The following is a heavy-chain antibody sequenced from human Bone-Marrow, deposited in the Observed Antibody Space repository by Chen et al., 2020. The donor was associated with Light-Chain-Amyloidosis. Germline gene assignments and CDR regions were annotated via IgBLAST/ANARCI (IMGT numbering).Heavy chain of an antibody. J-gene: IGHJ3*02. Sequence: EVQLVESGGGLLQRGGSLRRSCAASGFAFSSYARSGVGQAPGKGLEWVSTSSGICVSRFFGDSVNGRLTISRDNSKNALFLQMNILRAEDTAVYYCAKDISYDDILPGYPADAFDIWGQGTMVTVSS. CDR3: AKDISYDDILPGYPADAFDI. CDR1: GFAFSSYA. D-gene: IGHD3-9*01. V-gene: IGHV3-23*04. CDR2: SSGICVSR.